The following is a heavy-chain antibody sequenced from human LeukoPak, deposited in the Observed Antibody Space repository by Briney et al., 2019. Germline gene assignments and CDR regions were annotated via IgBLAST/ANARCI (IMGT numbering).Heavy chain of an antibody. D-gene: IGHD3-22*01. CDR3: ARRYDSSGYYPLDYFDH. Sequence: GESLKISCTGSGYRFNNYGIVWVRQTPGEGRQWMGIIFPGDSETRYSPSFEGQVTFSADKSNTTAYLHWSSLKASDTAMYYCARRYDSSGYYPLDYFDHWGQGSLVTVSS. V-gene: IGHV5-51*01. CDR2: IFPGDSET. CDR1: GYRFNNYG. J-gene: IGHJ4*02.